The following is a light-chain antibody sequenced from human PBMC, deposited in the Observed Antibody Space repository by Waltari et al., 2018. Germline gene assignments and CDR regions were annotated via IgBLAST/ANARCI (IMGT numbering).Light chain of an antibody. CDR1: SPNIGSNT. Sequence: QSVLTQPPSASGTPGPRVTISCSGSSPNIGSNTVNWYQQLPGTAPKLLIYSNNQRPSGVPDRFSGSKSGTSASLAISGLQSEDEADYYCAAWDDSLNAHWVFGGGTKLTVL. CDR3: AAWDDSLNAHWV. CDR2: SNN. J-gene: IGLJ3*02. V-gene: IGLV1-44*01.